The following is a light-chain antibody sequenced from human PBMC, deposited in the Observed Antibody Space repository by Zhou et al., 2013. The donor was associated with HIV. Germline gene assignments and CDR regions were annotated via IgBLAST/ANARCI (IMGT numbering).Light chain of an antibody. V-gene: IGKV1-5*03. CDR1: QSISHW. CDR2: RAS. CDR3: QQLRSYPLT. Sequence: DIQMTQSPSTLSASVGDRVTITCRASQSISHWLAWYQQKPGKAPKLLIYRASNLENGVPSRFSGGGSGTEFTLTISSLQPDDFATYYCQQLRSYPLTFGGGTTVEIK. J-gene: IGKJ4*01.